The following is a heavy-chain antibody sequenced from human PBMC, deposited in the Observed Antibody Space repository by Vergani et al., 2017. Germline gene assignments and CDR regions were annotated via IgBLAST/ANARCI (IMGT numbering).Heavy chain of an antibody. CDR3: AKGTMVRGPYTGGDAFDS. Sequence: EVQLVESGGGLVQPGRSLRLSCAASGFTLDDYAMHWVRPAPGKGLEWVSGISWNSGSIGYADSVKGRFTISRDNAKNSLYLQMNSLRAEDMALYYCAKGTMVRGPYTGGDAFDSWDQGTMVTVSS. CDR1: GFTLDDYA. CDR2: ISWNSGSI. J-gene: IGHJ3*02. V-gene: IGHV3-9*03. D-gene: IGHD3-10*01.